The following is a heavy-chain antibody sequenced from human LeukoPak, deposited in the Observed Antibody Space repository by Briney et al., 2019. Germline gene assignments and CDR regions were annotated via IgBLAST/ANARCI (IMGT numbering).Heavy chain of an antibody. CDR1: GGSISSGSYY. Sequence: SQTLSPTCTVSGGSISSGSYYWSWIRQPAGKGLEWIGRIYTSGSTNYNPSLKSRVTISVDTSKNQFSLKLSSVTAADTAVYYCARDRYSSSWFMYYFDYWGQGTLVTVSS. CDR2: IYTSGST. V-gene: IGHV4-61*02. CDR3: ARDRYSSSWFMYYFDY. D-gene: IGHD6-13*01. J-gene: IGHJ4*02.